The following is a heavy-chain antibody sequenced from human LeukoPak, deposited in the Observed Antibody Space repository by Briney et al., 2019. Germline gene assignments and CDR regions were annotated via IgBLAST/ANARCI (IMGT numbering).Heavy chain of an antibody. J-gene: IGHJ4*02. V-gene: IGHV6-1*01. CDR1: GDSVSSNTVA. CDR2: TYYRSKWYT. CDR3: ARGAWNSFDY. D-gene: IGHD1-7*01. Sequence: SQTLSLTRAISGDSVSSNTVAWNWIRPSPSRGLEWLGRTYYRSKWYTEYAVSVKSRITINPDTSKNQFSLQLNSVTPEDTAVYYCARGAWNSFDYWGRGTLVTVSS.